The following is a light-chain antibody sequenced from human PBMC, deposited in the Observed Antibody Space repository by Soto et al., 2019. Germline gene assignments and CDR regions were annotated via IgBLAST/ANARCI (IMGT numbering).Light chain of an antibody. Sequence: EIVLTQSPGTLSLSPGERATLSCRASQSVSSSYLAWYQQKPGQAPRLLLYGASSRATGIPDRFSGSGSGTDFTLPISRLEPEDFAVYYCQQYGSSSWTFGQGTKVDIK. V-gene: IGKV3-20*01. J-gene: IGKJ1*01. CDR3: QQYGSSSWT. CDR1: QSVSSSY. CDR2: GAS.